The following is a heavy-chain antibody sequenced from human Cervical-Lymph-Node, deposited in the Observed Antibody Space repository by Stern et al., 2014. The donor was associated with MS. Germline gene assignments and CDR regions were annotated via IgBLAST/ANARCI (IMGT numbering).Heavy chain of an antibody. Sequence: QLVQPGAEVKKPGSSVKVSCKASGGTFSSYTITWVRQAPGQGLEWMGRIIPILGVASYAQNFQDRVTITADKSTGTAYMELSSLRSEDTAVYYCARESTGDAFDIWGQGTMVTVSS. D-gene: IGHD3-10*01. V-gene: IGHV1-69*09. J-gene: IGHJ3*02. CDR1: GGTFSSYT. CDR2: IIPILGVA. CDR3: ARESTGDAFDI.